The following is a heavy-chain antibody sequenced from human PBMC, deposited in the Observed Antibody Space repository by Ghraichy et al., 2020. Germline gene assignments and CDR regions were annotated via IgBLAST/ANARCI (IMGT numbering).Heavy chain of an antibody. J-gene: IGHJ6*02. Sequence: GGSLRLSCVGSGFTFSSYSMNWVRQAPGKGLEWVSYITSNSRFISYADSVKGRFTVSRDNAQNSLYLQMKSLRDEDTAVYYCARGSTVVRYYYYDGMDVWGQGTTVTVSS. CDR2: ITSNSRFI. CDR3: ARGSTVVRYYYYDGMDV. D-gene: IGHD4-23*01. V-gene: IGHV3-48*02. CDR1: GFTFSSYS.